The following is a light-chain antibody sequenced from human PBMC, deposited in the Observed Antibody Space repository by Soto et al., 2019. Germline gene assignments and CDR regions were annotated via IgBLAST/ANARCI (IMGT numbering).Light chain of an antibody. Sequence: DIVMTQSPGTLSLSPGERATLSCRASQSISSNYLAWYQQKPGQSPRLLIYGASSRATGIPDRFSGRWSGTDFTLTISRLEPEDFAVYFCQQYGTSPRTFGQGTKVEIK. J-gene: IGKJ1*01. CDR3: QQYGTSPRT. V-gene: IGKV3-20*01. CDR1: QSISSNY. CDR2: GAS.